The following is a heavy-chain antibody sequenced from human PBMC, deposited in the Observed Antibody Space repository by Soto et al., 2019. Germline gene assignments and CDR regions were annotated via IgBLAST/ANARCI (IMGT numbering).Heavy chain of an antibody. CDR3: ARQVWQSYCGGDCYSYYFDY. CDR1: GYSFTSYW. Sequence: GESLKISCKGSGYSFTSYWIGWVRQMPGKGLEWMGIIYPGDSDTRYSPSFQGQVTISADKSISTAYLQWSSLKASDTAMYYCARQVWQSYCGGDCYSYYFDYWGQGTLVTVSS. J-gene: IGHJ4*02. CDR2: IYPGDSDT. V-gene: IGHV5-51*01. D-gene: IGHD2-21*02.